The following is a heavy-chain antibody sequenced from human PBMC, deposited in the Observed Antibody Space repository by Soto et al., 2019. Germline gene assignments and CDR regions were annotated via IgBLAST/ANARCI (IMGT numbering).Heavy chain of an antibody. D-gene: IGHD2-15*01. CDR1: SYTFTSYS. CDR2: INAGNGNT. Sequence: ASVNXSCKASSYTFTSYSMHWVRQAPGQRLEWMGWINAGNGNTKYSQKFQGRVTITRDTSASTAYMELSSLRSEDTAVYYCAATGRGYYYGMDVWGQGTTVTVSS. V-gene: IGHV1-3*01. J-gene: IGHJ6*02. CDR3: AATGRGYYYGMDV.